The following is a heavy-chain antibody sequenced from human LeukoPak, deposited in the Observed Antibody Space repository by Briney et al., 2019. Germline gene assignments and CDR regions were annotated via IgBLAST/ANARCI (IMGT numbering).Heavy chain of an antibody. V-gene: IGHV4-4*07. D-gene: IGHD6-13*01. CDR2: IYTSGGT. Sequence: SETLSLTCTVSGGSVSSYYWSWIRQPAGKGLEWIGRIYTSGGTNYNPSLKSRVTMSVDTSKNQFSLKLSSVTAADTAVYYCAREAYSSSPPDYYYYYGMDVWGQGTTVTVSS. CDR1: GGSVSSYY. CDR3: AREAYSSSPPDYYYYYGMDV. J-gene: IGHJ6*02.